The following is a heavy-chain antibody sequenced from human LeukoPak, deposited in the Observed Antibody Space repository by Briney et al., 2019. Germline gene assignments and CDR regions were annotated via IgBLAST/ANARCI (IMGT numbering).Heavy chain of an antibody. CDR2: ISAYNGNT. J-gene: IGHJ4*02. V-gene: IGHV1-18*01. Sequence: ASVKVSCKASGYTFTSYGISWVRQAPGQGLEWMGWISAYNGNTNYAQKLQGRVTMTTDTSTSTAYMELRSLGSDDTAVYYCARDLRARGYSYGYPYYFDYWGQGTLVTVSS. D-gene: IGHD5-18*01. CDR1: GYTFTSYG. CDR3: ARDLRARGYSYGYPYYFDY.